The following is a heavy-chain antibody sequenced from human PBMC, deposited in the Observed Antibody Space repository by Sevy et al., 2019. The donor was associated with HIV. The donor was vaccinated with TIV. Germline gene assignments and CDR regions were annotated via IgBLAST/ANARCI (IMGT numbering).Heavy chain of an antibody. CDR2: IKQDGSEK. D-gene: IGHD3-16*02. V-gene: IGHV3-7*03. CDR1: GFTFSSYW. Sequence: GGSLRLSCAASGFTFSSYWMSWVHQAPGKGLEWVANIKQDGSEKYYVDSVKGRFTISRDNAKNSLYLQMNSLRAEDTAVYYCARGDFRGSYREIDAFDIWGQGTMVTVSS. CDR3: ARGDFRGSYREIDAFDI. J-gene: IGHJ3*02.